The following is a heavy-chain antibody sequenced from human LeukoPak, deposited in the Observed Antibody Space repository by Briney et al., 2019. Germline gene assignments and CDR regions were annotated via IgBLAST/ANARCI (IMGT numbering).Heavy chain of an antibody. V-gene: IGHV3-30*02. J-gene: IGHJ3*02. CDR1: GFTFSSYG. D-gene: IGHD3-22*01. CDR3: AKGAYYHDSSGDDAFDI. CDR2: IRYDGSNK. Sequence: GGSLRLSCAASGFTFSSYGMHWVRQAPGKGLEGGAFIRYDGSNKYYADSVKGRFTISRDSSKNTLYLIMNSLRAEDTAVYYCAKGAYYHDSSGDDAFDIWGQGTMVTVSS.